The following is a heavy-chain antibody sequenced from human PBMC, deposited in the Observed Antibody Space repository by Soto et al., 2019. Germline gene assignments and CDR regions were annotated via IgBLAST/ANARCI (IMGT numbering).Heavy chain of an antibody. J-gene: IGHJ5*01. CDR1: GYTFTSYY. CDR2: INPSNST. CDR3: TRVYCSGGRCYSINS. Sequence: SVKVSCNASGYTFTSYYMHWLRQAPGQGLEWMGIINPSNSTTYAQKFQGRVTMTRDTSTSTVYMELSCLRSEDTAVYYYTRVYCSGGRCYSINSWG. D-gene: IGHD2-15*01. V-gene: IGHV1-46*03.